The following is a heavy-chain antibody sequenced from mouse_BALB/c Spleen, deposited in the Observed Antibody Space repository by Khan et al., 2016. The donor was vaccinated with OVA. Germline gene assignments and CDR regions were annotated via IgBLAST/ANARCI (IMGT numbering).Heavy chain of an antibody. J-gene: IGHJ3*01. CDR2: IDPATGNT. V-gene: IGHV14-3*02. Sequence: VQLQQSGAELVKPGASVKLSCTASGFNIKDTYMHWVKQRPEQGLEWIGRIDPATGNTKYDPKFQGKATITADTSSNTAYLQLSSLTSEDTAVYYCARWPLNWGFAYWGQGTLVTVSA. CDR3: ARWPLNWGFAY. CDR1: GFNIKDTY. D-gene: IGHD4-1*01.